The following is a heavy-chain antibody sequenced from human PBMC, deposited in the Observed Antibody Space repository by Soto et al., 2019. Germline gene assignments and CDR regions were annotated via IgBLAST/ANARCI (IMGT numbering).Heavy chain of an antibody. CDR1: GGSICSYY. V-gene: IGHV4-59*01. D-gene: IGHD3-22*01. J-gene: IGHJ5*02. CDR2: IYYSGST. Sequence: NPSETLSLTCTVSGGSICSYYWSWIRQPPGKGLEWIGYIYYSGSTNYNPSLKSRVTISVDTSKNQFSLKLSSVTAADTAVYYCARQFYEEGLHNRLAPWGQGTLVTVSS. CDR3: ARQFYEEGLHNRLAP.